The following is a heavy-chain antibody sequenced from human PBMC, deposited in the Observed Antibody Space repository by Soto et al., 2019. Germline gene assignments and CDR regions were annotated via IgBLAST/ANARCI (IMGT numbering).Heavy chain of an antibody. V-gene: IGHV4-4*07. D-gene: IGHD2-15*01. CDR3: ARRLAVAATGFDY. CDR1: GGSISRYY. J-gene: IGHJ4*02. Sequence: PSETLSLTCTVSGGSISRYYWSWIRQPAGKGLEWIGRIYTSGSTNYNPSLKSRVSMSADKSISTAYLQWSSLKASDTAMYYCARRLAVAATGFDYWGQGILVTVSS. CDR2: IYTSGST.